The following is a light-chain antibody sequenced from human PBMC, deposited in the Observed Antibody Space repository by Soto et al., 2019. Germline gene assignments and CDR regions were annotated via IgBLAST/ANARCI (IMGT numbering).Light chain of an antibody. J-gene: IGLJ3*02. CDR2: RND. CDR1: SSTIGRNY. V-gene: IGLV1-47*01. CDR3: AAWDDSLSGWV. Sequence: QSVLTQSPSASVTPGQRVTISCSGSSSTIGRNYVFWYQHLPGTAPKLLIYRNDQRPSGVPDRFSGSKSGTSASLAISGLRSEDEADYYCAAWDDSLSGWVFGGGTQLTVL.